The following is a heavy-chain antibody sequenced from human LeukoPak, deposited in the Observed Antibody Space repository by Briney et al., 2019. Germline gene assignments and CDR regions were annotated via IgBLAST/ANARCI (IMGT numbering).Heavy chain of an antibody. D-gene: IGHD5-12*01. V-gene: IGHV3-7*01. Sequence: GGSLRLPCAASGFTFSSYWMSWVRQAPGKGREGVANIKQDGSEKYYVDSVNGRFTISRDKAKNSLYLQMNSLRADDTAVYYCARDGGGYSGYGLDYWGQGTLVTVSS. CDR1: GFTFSSYW. CDR3: ARDGGGYSGYGLDY. CDR2: IKQDGSEK. J-gene: IGHJ4*02.